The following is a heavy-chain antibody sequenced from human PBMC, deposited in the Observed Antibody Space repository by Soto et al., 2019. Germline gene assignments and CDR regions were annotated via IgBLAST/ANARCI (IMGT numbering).Heavy chain of an antibody. J-gene: IGHJ6*03. D-gene: IGHD6-13*01. Sequence: GASVKVSCKASGYTFTSYDINWVRQATGQGLEWMGWMNPNSGNTGYAQKFQGRVTMTRNTSISTAYMELSSLRSEDTAVYYCARVPGIAAAGTKVYYYYYMDVWGKGTTVTVSS. CDR3: ARVPGIAAAGTKVYYYYYMDV. CDR2: MNPNSGNT. V-gene: IGHV1-8*01. CDR1: GYTFTSYD.